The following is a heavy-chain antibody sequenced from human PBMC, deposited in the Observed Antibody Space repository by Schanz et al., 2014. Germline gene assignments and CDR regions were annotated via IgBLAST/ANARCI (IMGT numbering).Heavy chain of an antibody. Sequence: VQLVESGGGLVKPGGSLRLSCAASGFTFSDYYMNWVRQVPGKGLEWLSYIATSSSTRHYADSVKGRVTISRDNAKNSVSLQMRRLRVEDTAVYYCASGVHVSSLQKGLQFWGRGTLVIVSS. CDR1: GFTFSDYY. V-gene: IGHV3-11*04. CDR3: ASGVHVSSLQKGLQF. D-gene: IGHD3-10*01. J-gene: IGHJ1*01. CDR2: IATSSSTR.